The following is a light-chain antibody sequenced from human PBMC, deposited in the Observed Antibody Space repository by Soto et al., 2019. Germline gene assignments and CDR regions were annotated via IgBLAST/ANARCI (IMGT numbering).Light chain of an antibody. CDR1: QSIGSW. CDR3: QQYYSYPQT. Sequence: DTQMTQSPSTLSASVGDRVTITCRASQSIGSWLAWYQQKPGKAPKLLIYKTSILENGVPSRFSGSGSGTEFTLSISSLQSEDFATYYCQQYYSYPQTFGQGTKVDIK. J-gene: IGKJ1*01. V-gene: IGKV1-5*03. CDR2: KTS.